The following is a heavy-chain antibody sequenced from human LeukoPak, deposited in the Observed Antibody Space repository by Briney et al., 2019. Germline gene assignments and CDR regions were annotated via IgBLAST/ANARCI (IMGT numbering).Heavy chain of an antibody. D-gene: IGHD3-3*01. V-gene: IGHV4-34*01. CDR2: INHSGST. CDR3: ARGLYDFWSGYSYYFDY. Sequence: SETLSLTCAVYGGSFSGYYWSWIRQPPGKGLEWIGEINHSGSTNYNPSLKSRVTISVDTSKDQFSLKLSSVTAADTAVYYCARGLYDFWSGYSYYFDYWGQGTLVTVSS. CDR1: GGSFSGYY. J-gene: IGHJ4*02.